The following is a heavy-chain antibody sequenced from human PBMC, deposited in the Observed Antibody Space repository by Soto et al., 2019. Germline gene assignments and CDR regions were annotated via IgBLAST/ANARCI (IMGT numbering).Heavy chain of an antibody. CDR3: ARTWDFDY. D-gene: IGHD1-26*01. J-gene: IGHJ4*02. CDR1: GFTFSSYA. CDR2: ISYDGSNK. V-gene: IGHV3-30-3*01. Sequence: QVQLVESGGGVVQPGRSLRLSCAASGFTFSSYAMHWVRQAPGKGLEWVAVISYDGSNKYYADSVKGRFTISRDNSKNTLYLQMNSLRAEDTAVYYCARTWDFDYWGQGTLVTVSS.